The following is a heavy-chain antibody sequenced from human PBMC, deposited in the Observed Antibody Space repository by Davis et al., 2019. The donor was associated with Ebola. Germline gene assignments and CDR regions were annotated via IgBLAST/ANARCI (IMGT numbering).Heavy chain of an antibody. V-gene: IGHV4-34*01. CDR1: GGSFSGYY. CDR3: ARSYCGGDCSASYYYYYYGMDV. CDR2: INHSGST. J-gene: IGHJ6*04. Sequence: PSETLSLTCAVYGGSFSGYYWSWIRQPPGKGLEWIGEINHSGSTNYNPSLKSRVTISVDTSKNQFSLKLSSVTAADTAVYYCARSYCGGDCSASYYYYYYGMDVWGKGTTVTVSS. D-gene: IGHD2-21*02.